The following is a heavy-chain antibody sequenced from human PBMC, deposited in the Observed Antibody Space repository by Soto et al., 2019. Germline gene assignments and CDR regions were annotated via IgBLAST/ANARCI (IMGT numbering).Heavy chain of an antibody. CDR1: GFPFTTYG. Sequence: QVQLVESGGGVVQPGRSLRLSCAASGFPFTTYGMHWVREGPGKGLEWVAVISYDGSNKFYADSVKGRFTISRVNSKNTLYLQMNSLRPEDTALYYCVGGQYFFDYRGQGTLVIVSS. CDR2: ISYDGSNK. CDR3: VGGQYFFDY. D-gene: IGHD3-10*01. J-gene: IGHJ4*02. V-gene: IGHV3-30*03.